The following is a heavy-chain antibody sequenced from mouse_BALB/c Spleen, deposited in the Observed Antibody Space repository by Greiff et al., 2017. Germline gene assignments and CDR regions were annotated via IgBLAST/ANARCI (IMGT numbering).Heavy chain of an antibody. V-gene: IGHV5-9-3*01. CDR3: ARLGYDN. D-gene: IGHD2-2*01. Sequence: EVKLMESGGGLVKPGGSLKLSCAASGFTFSSYAMSWVRQTPEKRLEWVATISSGGSYTYYPDSVKGRFTISRDNAKNTLYLQMSSLRSEDTAMYYGARLGYDNWGQGTTLTVSS. CDR2: ISSGGSYT. J-gene: IGHJ2*01. CDR1: GFTFSSYA.